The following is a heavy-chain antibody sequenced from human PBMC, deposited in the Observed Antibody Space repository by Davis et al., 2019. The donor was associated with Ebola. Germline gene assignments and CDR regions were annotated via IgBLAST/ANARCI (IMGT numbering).Heavy chain of an antibody. CDR2: IRDSGGST. CDR1: GFTFNSYD. V-gene: IGHV3-23*01. CDR3: AKDRSQSTAGSRVAGRSVSFDY. J-gene: IGHJ4*02. D-gene: IGHD6-19*01. Sequence: PGGSLRLSCAASGFTFNSYDMTWVRQAPGKGLEWVSTIRDSGGSTYYADSVKGRFTISRDNSKNTLYVQMNSLRAEDTAVYYCAKDRSQSTAGSRVAGRSVSFDYWGLGTLVTVSS.